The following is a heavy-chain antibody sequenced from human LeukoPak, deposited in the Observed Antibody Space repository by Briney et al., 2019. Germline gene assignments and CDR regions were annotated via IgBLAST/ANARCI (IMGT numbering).Heavy chain of an antibody. CDR1: GYTFTSYY. J-gene: IGHJ4*02. V-gene: IGHV1-69*13. D-gene: IGHD2-21*02. CDR2: IIPIFGTA. CDR3: ARGRRSVYCGGDCYYYFDY. Sequence: ASVKVSCKASGYTFTSYYMHWVRQAPGQGLEWMGGIIPIFGTANYAQKFQGRVTITADESTSTAYMELSSLRSEDTAVYYCARGRRSVYCGGDCYYYFDYWGQGTLVTVSS.